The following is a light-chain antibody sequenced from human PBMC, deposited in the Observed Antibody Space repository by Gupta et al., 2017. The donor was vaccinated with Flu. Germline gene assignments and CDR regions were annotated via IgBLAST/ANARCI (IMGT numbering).Light chain of an antibody. CDR1: QSVSSY. CDR2: DAS. J-gene: IGKJ3*01. V-gene: IGKV3-11*01. Sequence: IVLTQSPATLSLSPGERATLSCRASQSVSSYLAWYQQKPGQAPRLLIYDASNRATGIPARFSGSGSGTDFTLTISSLEPEDFAVYYCQQRSNFFGPGTKVDIK. CDR3: QQRSNF.